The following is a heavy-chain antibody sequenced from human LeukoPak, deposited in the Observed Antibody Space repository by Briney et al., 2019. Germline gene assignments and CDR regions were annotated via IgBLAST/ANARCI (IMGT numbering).Heavy chain of an antibody. D-gene: IGHD5-18*01. CDR1: GYSFTSYW. CDR2: IYPDDSDA. CDR3: ASEGRGYSYAYAFDI. V-gene: IGHV5-51*01. J-gene: IGHJ3*02. Sequence: GESLKISCKGSGYSFTSYWIGWVRQMPGEGLEWMGVIYPDDSDARYSPSFQGQVTISADKSISTAYLQWSSLKASDTAMYFCASEGRGYSYAYAFDIWGQGTMVTVSS.